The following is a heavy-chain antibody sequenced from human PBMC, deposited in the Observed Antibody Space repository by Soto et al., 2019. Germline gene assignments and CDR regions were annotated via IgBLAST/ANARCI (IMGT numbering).Heavy chain of an antibody. J-gene: IGHJ4*02. V-gene: IGHV4-59*01. CDR1: GGSISSYY. Sequence: PSETLSLTCTVSGGSISSYYWSWIRQPPGKGLEWIGYIYYSGSTNYNPSLKSRVTISVDTSKNQFSLKLSSVTAADTAVYYCASQTPYSSGWYGCSYWGQGTLVTVSS. D-gene: IGHD6-19*01. CDR2: IYYSGST. CDR3: ASQTPYSSGWYGCSY.